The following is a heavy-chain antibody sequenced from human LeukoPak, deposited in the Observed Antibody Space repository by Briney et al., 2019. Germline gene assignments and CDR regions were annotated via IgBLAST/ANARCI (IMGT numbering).Heavy chain of an antibody. CDR3: ATWATVTPGFDY. CDR2: FDPEDGET. J-gene: IGHJ4*02. D-gene: IGHD4-17*01. Sequence: ASVKVSCKVSGYTLTELSMHWVRQAPGKGLEWMGGFDPEDGETIYAQKFQGRVTMTEDTSTDTAYMELSSLRSEDTAVYYCATWATVTPGFDYWGQGTLVTVSS. CDR1: GYTLTELS. V-gene: IGHV1-24*01.